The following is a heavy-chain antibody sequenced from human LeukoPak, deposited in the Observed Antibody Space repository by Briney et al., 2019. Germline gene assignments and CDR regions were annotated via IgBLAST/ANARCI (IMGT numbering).Heavy chain of an antibody. V-gene: IGHV4-34*01. D-gene: IGHD5-12*01. CDR1: GGSFSGYY. J-gene: IGHJ4*02. CDR2: INHSGST. CDR3: ARVRLTKLYYFDY. Sequence: ASETLSLTCAVYGGSFSGYYWSWIRQPPGKGLEWIREINHSGSTNYNPSLKSLVTISVDTSKTQFSLKLSSVTAADTAVYYCARVRLTKLYYFDYWGQGTLVTVSS.